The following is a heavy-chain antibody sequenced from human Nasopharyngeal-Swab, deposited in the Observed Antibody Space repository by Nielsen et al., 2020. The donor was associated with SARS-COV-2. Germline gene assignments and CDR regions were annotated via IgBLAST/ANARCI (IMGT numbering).Heavy chain of an antibody. Sequence: ASVKVSCKASGYTFNNYYIHWVRQAPGQGLEWMVMINPGSVGTTYAQKFQGRVTMTRDTSTSTVFMDLSSLRSEDTAVYDCARRGRCSGSSCDLDVWGQGTTVTVSS. CDR3: ARRGRCSGSSCDLDV. CDR1: GYTFNNYY. D-gene: IGHD2-2*01. V-gene: IGHV1-46*02. CDR2: INPGSVGT. J-gene: IGHJ6*02.